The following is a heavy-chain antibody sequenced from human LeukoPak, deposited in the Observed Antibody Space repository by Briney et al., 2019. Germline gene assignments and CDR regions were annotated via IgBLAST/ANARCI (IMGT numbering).Heavy chain of an antibody. CDR2: ISSSGSTI. Sequence: GGSLRLSCAASGFTFSSYSMNWVRQAPGKGLEWVSYISSSGSTIYYADSVKGRFTISRDNAENSLYLQMNSLRAEDTAVYYCARARGEWPVVFDYWGQGTLVTVSS. V-gene: IGHV3-48*04. J-gene: IGHJ4*02. CDR3: ARARGEWPVVFDY. D-gene: IGHD6-19*01. CDR1: GFTFSSYS.